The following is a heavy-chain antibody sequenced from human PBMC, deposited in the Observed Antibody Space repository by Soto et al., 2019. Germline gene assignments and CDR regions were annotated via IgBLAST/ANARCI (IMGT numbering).Heavy chain of an antibody. D-gene: IGHD6-13*01. V-gene: IGHV1-69*13. J-gene: IGHJ5*02. CDR1: GGTFSSYA. CDR2: IIPIFGTA. CDR3: ARDLSGSSSWYGGNWFDP. Sequence: SVKVSCKASGGTFSSYAISWVRQAPGQGLEWMGGIIPIFGTANYAQKFQGRVTITADESTSTAYMELSSLRSEDTAVYYCARDLSGSSSWYGGNWFDPWGQGTLVTV.